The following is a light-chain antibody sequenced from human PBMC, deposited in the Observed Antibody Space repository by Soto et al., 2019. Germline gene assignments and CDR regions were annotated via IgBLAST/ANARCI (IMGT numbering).Light chain of an antibody. CDR1: NNDVGSYNL. CDR2: EGN. J-gene: IGLJ2*01. Sequence: QPALTQPASVSGSPGQSITISCTGTNNDVGSYNLVSWYQQHPGKAPKVMLYEGNKRPSGVSNRFSASKSGNTASLTISGLQADDEADYYCSSYAGSSSYVVFGGGTKVTVL. V-gene: IGLV2-23*01. CDR3: SSYAGSSSYVV.